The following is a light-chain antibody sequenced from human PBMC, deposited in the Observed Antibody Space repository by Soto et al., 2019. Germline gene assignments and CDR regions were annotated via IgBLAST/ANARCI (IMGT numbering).Light chain of an antibody. CDR3: QRYGNSPPWT. J-gene: IGKJ1*01. CDR2: GES. V-gene: IGKV3-20*01. Sequence: EIVLTQSPGTLSLSPGERATLSCRASQSVSSTYLAWNQQKPGQAPRLLIYGESKRATGIPNRFSGSGSGTDFTLTISRLEPEDFAVYYCQRYGNSPPWTFGQGTKVDIK. CDR1: QSVSSTY.